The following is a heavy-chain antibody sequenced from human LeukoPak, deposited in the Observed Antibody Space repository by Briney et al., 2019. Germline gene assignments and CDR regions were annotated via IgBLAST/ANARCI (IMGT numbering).Heavy chain of an antibody. D-gene: IGHD7-27*01. CDR3: ARGYNWGSPTRNFYYLDV. CDR1: GGSISSYY. CDR2: IYTSGST. J-gene: IGHJ6*03. V-gene: IGHV4-4*07. Sequence: SETLSLTCTVSGGSISSYYWSWIRQPAGKGLEWIGRIYTSGSTNHNPSLKSRVTMSVDTSKNQFSLRLRSVTAADTAVYYCARGYNWGSPTRNFYYLDVWGKGTTVTVSS.